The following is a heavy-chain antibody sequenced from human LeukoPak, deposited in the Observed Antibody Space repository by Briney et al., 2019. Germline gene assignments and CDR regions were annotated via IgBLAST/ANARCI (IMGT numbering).Heavy chain of an antibody. CDR3: ARDRNWFSSGWSFDY. CDR1: GFTFSDYY. V-gene: IGHV3-11*01. J-gene: IGHJ4*02. D-gene: IGHD6-19*01. CDR2: ISSSGSTI. Sequence: GGSLRLSCAVSGFTFSDYYMSWIRQAPGKGLEWVSYISSSGSTIYYADSVKGRFTISRDNAKNSLYLQMNSLRAEDTAMYYCARDRNWFSSGWSFDYWGQGTLVTVSS.